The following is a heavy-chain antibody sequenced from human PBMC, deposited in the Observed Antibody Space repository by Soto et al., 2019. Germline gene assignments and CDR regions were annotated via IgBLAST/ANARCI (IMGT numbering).Heavy chain of an antibody. CDR3: ARGGVDVVATSAFDY. CDR1: GGTFNNYA. J-gene: IGHJ4*02. D-gene: IGHD5-12*01. CDR2: IIPIIGTA. V-gene: IGHV1-69*01. Sequence: QVQLVQSGAEVKKPGSSVKVSCKASGGTFNNYAISWVRQAPGQGLEWMGGIIPIIGTADYAHKFQGRLAISADDSTGTTFMGLSSLRSEDTALYYCARGGVDVVATSAFDYWGQGTLVTVSS.